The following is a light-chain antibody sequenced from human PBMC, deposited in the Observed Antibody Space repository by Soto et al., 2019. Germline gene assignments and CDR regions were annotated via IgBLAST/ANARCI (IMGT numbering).Light chain of an antibody. CDR1: QGIRSY. J-gene: IGKJ4*01. V-gene: IGKV1-9*01. Sequence: DIQLTQSPSFLSASVGDRVTITCRASQGIRSYLAWYQQKPGKAPKLLIYAASTLQSGVPSRFSGSGPGTEFTLTISSLQPEDFATYYCQQLNSYPRTFGGGTKVEIK. CDR3: QQLNSYPRT. CDR2: AAS.